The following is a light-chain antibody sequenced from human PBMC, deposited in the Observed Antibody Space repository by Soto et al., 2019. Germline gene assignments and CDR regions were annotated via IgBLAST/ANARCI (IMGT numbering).Light chain of an antibody. CDR3: QQRSNWPPDT. CDR1: QSVSSY. V-gene: IGKV3-11*01. J-gene: IGKJ4*01. CDR2: DAS. Sequence: EIVLTQSPATLSLSPGERATLSCRASQSVSSYLAGYQQKPGQAPRLLIYDASNRATGIPARFSGSGSGTDFTLTISSLEPEDFAVYYCQQRSNWPPDTFGGGTKVEI.